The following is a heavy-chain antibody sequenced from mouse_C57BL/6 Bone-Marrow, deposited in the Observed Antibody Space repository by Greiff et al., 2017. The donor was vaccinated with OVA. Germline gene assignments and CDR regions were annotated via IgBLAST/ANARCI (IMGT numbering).Heavy chain of an antibody. CDR1: GFNIKDDY. CDR3: TTIYVDY. CDR2: IDPENGDT. Sequence: VQLQQSGAELVRPGASVKLSCTASGFNIKDDYMHWVKQRPEQGLEWIGWIDPENGDTEYASKFQGKATITADPSSNTAYLQLSSLTSEDTAVYYCTTIYVDYWGQGTTLTVSS. V-gene: IGHV14-4*01. J-gene: IGHJ2*01.